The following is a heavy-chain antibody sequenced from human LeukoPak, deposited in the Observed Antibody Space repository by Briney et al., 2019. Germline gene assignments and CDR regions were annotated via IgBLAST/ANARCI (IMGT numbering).Heavy chain of an antibody. Sequence: ASVKVSCKASGYTFTSYGISWVRQAPGQGLEWMGWISAYNGNTNYAQKLQGRVTMTTDTSTSTAYMELRSLRFDDTAVYYCARGVGIAVADYYYYYMDVWGKGTTVTVSS. D-gene: IGHD6-19*01. CDR2: ISAYNGNT. V-gene: IGHV1-18*01. J-gene: IGHJ6*03. CDR1: GYTFTSYG. CDR3: ARGVGIAVADYYYYYMDV.